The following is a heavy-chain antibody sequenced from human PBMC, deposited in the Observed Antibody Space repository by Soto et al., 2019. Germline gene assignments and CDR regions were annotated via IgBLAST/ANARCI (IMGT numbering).Heavy chain of an antibody. J-gene: IGHJ4*02. CDR2: IYHSGST. Sequence: QLQLQESGSGLVKPSQTLSLTCAVSGGSISSGGYSWSWIRQPPGKGLEWIGYIYHSGSTYYNPSRNSRLHTSGDRSKNQRSPQLTSVTAADTAVYYGARGQVVAAQHWGQGTLVTVSS. CDR3: ARGQVVAAQH. V-gene: IGHV4-30-2*01. CDR1: GGSISSGGYS. D-gene: IGHD2-15*01.